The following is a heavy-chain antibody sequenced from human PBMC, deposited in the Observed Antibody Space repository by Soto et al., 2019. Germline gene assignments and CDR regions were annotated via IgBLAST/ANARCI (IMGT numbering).Heavy chain of an antibody. D-gene: IGHD2-21*02. Sequence: EVQLVQSGAEVKKPGESLKISCKGSGYSFTSYWIVWVRQMPGKGLEWMGIIYPGDSETRYSPSLQGQVTMSADKSTCTAYLQWSSLKASDNAMYYCSRRSYCDGDCTRRPYDYYGMDVWGQGTTVTVSS. CDR1: GYSFTSYW. V-gene: IGHV5-51*01. CDR2: IYPGDSET. CDR3: SRRSYCDGDCTRRPYDYYGMDV. J-gene: IGHJ6*02.